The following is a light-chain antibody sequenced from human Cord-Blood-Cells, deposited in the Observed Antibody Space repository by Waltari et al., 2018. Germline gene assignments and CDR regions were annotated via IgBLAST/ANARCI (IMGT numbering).Light chain of an antibody. CDR3: AAWDDSLSGWV. V-gene: IGLV1-47*01. CDR2: RNN. CDR1: SSNIGSNY. Sequence: QSVLTQPPSASGTPGQRVTISCSGSSSNIGSNYVYWYQQLPGKAPKLLIYRNNQRPSVVPDQFASSKSGTSASLAISGLRSEDEADYYCAAWDDSLSGWVFGGGTKLTVL. J-gene: IGLJ3*02.